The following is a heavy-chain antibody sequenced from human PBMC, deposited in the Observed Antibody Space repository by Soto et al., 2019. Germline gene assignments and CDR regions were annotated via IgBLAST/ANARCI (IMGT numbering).Heavy chain of an antibody. J-gene: IGHJ3*02. CDR3: AKQMSYVNMAMVLYDAFDI. V-gene: IGHV3-64D*08. CDR2: ISSNGGST. CDR1: GFTFSSYA. D-gene: IGHD5-18*01. Sequence: GGSLRLSCSASGFTFSSYAMHWVRQAPGKGLEYVSAISSNGGSTYYADSVKGRFTISRDNSKNTLYLQMSSLRAEDTAVYYCAKQMSYVNMAMVLYDAFDIWGQGTTVPVSS.